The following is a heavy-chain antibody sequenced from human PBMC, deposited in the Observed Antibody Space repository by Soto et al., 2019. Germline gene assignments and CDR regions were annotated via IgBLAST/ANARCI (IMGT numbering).Heavy chain of an antibody. CDR2: INNNSDTI. J-gene: IGHJ4*02. CDR3: VRDRGYTGYDLEY. D-gene: IGHD5-12*01. V-gene: IGHV3-48*02. Sequence: EVQLVESGGGLIQPGGSLRVSCAASGFPFRTYAMHWVRQAPGKGLEWVSYINNNSDTIYYADSVKGRFTISRDNAKNSIYLQMNSLRDEDTAVYYGVRDRGYTGYDLEYWGQGTLVTVSS. CDR1: GFPFRTYA.